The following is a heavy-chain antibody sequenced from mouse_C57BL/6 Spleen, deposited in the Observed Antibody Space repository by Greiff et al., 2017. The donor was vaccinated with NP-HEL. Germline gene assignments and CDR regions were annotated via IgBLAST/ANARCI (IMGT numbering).Heavy chain of an antibody. CDR3: ARSCTVPYGSRFGYFDV. D-gene: IGHD1-1*01. J-gene: IGHJ1*03. V-gene: IGHV1-69*01. CDR1: GYTFTSYW. CDR2: IDPSDSYT. Sequence: QVHVKQPGAELVMPGASVKLSCKASGYTFTSYWMHWVKQRPGQGLEWIGEIDPSDSYTNYNQKFKGKSTLTVDKSSSTAYMQLSSLTSEDSAVYYCARSCTVPYGSRFGYFDVWGTGTTVTVSS.